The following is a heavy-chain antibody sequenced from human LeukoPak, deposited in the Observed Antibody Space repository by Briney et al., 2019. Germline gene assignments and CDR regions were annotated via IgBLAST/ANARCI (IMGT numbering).Heavy chain of an antibody. CDR2: IYTSGNT. D-gene: IGHD6-6*01. Sequence: SETLSLTCTVSGGSINNYYWSWLRQPPGKGLEWIGYIYTSGNTNYNPSLTSRVTISVDTSNNQFSLKLSSVTAADTAVYYCARRTFTTRPVDVWGKGTTVTVSS. V-gene: IGHV4-4*09. J-gene: IGHJ6*04. CDR3: ARRTFTTRPVDV. CDR1: GGSINNYY.